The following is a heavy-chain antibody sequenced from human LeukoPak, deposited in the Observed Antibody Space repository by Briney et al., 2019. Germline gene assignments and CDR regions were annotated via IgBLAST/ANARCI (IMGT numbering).Heavy chain of an antibody. D-gene: IGHD3/OR15-3a*01. CDR2: IYHSGST. V-gene: IGHV4-30-2*01. CDR1: GGSIGSGGYY. J-gene: IGHJ4*02. Sequence: SQTLSLTCTVSGGSIGSGGYYWSWIRQPPGKGLEWIGYIYHSGSTYYNPSLKSRVTISVDRSKNQFSLKLSSVTAADTAVYYCARVKHRGLTIDYWGQGTLVTVSS. CDR3: ARVKHRGLTIDY.